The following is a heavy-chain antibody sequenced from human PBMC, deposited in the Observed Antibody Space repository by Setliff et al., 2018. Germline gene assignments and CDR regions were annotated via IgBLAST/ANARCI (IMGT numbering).Heavy chain of an antibody. CDR3: TTDPSTTFGGVIGAACEI. D-gene: IGHD3-16*01. V-gene: IGHV3-15*07. J-gene: IGHJ3*02. Sequence: GESLKISCAASGFTFTNAWMNWVRQAPGKGLEWVGRIKGKTDGLTTDYAAPVKGRFTISRDDSKNTLYLQMNSLKTEDTAVYYCTTDPSTTFGGVIGAACEIWGQGTMVTVS. CDR2: IKGKTDGLTT. CDR1: GFTFTNAW.